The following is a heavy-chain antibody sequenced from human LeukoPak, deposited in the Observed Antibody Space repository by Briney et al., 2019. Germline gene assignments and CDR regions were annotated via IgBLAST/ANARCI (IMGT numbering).Heavy chain of an antibody. CDR3: ARDGGHRLLWFGDHTAGWFDP. CDR2: INHGGST. J-gene: IGHJ5*02. D-gene: IGHD3-10*01. Sequence: PSETLSLTCAVYGGSFSGYYWSWIRQPPGKGLEWIGEINHGGSTNYNPSLKSRVTISVDTSKNQFSLKLSSVTAADTAVYYCARDGGHRLLWFGDHTAGWFDPWGQGTLVTVSS. CDR1: GGSFSGYY. V-gene: IGHV4-34*01.